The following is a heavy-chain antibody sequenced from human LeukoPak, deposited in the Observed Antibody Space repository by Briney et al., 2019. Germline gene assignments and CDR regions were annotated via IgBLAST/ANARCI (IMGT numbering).Heavy chain of an antibody. V-gene: IGHV3-9*01. D-gene: IGHD6-13*01. CDR2: ISWNSGSI. CDR3: ATPAAGPGAEYSLY. Sequence: GGSLRLSCAASGFTFDDYAMHWVRQAPGKGLEWVSGISWNSGSIGYADSVKGRFTISRDNAKNSLDLQMNSLKVEDTAVYYCATPAAGPGAEYSLYWGQGTLVIVSS. CDR1: GFTFDDYA. J-gene: IGHJ1*01.